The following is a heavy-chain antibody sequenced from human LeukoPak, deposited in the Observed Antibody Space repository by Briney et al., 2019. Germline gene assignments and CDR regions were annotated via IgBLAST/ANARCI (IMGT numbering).Heavy chain of an antibody. CDR1: GYTLTGYY. D-gene: IGHD3-10*01. CDR3: ARDSLGFGELSINDY. Sequence: ASVTVSCKASGYTLTGYYMHWVRQAPGQGLEWMGWINPNSGGTNYAQKFQGRVTMTRDTSISTAYMELSRLRSDATAVYYCARDSLGFGELSINDYWGQGTLVTVSS. V-gene: IGHV1-2*02. J-gene: IGHJ4*02. CDR2: INPNSGGT.